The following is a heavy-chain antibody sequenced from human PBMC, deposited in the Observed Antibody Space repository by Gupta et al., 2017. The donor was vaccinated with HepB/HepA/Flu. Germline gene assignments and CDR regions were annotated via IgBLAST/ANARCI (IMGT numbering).Heavy chain of an antibody. CDR3: AKEISAETVGRIDS. D-gene: IGHD1-14*01. CDR2: ISASGGSK. V-gene: IGHV3-23*01. J-gene: IGHJ4*02. Sequence: EVQLLESGGGLVQPGGSLRLSCAASGFTFSSFAMTWVRQAPGTGLEGVSGISASGGSKYYEDAVKGRFTISRDNSKNTLYRQMTRLRAEETAVYYCAKEISAETVGRIDSWGQGTLVTVSS. CDR1: GFTFSSFA.